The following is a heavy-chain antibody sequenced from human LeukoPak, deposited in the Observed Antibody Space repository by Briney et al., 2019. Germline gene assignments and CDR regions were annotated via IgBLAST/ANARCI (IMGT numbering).Heavy chain of an antibody. V-gene: IGHV6-1*01. CDR2: TYYRSKWHI. CDR1: GDSVSSNSVA. Sequence: SQTLSLTCAVSGDSVSSNSVAWNWIRQTPSRGLEWLGRTYYRSKWHIECAESGRSRMTINADTSKNQFSLQLNSVSPEDTAVYYCAREREQCFDYWGQGTLVTVSS. D-gene: IGHD1/OR15-1a*01. CDR3: AREREQCFDY. J-gene: IGHJ4*02.